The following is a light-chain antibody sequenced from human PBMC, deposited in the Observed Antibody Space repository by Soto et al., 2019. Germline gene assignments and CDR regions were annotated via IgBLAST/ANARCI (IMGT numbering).Light chain of an antibody. CDR3: KQSYTTIT. J-gene: IGKJ5*01. V-gene: IGKV1-39*01. CDR1: QSIGTY. Sequence: DIQITQSPSSLSPSVGERVTITCRASQSIGTYLNWYQQRPGNAPKLLIFAASTLESGVPSRFSGGGSGKDFTLTISSLQPEDFATYYCKQSYTTITFGQGTRLEIK. CDR2: AAS.